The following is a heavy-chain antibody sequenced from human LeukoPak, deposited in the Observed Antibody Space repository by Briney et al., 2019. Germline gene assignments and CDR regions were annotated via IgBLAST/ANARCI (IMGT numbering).Heavy chain of an antibody. CDR2: FDPEDGET. J-gene: IGHJ4*02. V-gene: IGHV1-24*01. CDR3: AADSSTGYYYY. D-gene: IGHD3-22*01. Sequence: ASVTVSCKVSGYTLSELSIHWVRQAPGKGLEWMGGFDPEDGETIYAQKFQGRVTMTEDTSTDTAYMELSGLTSEDTAVYYCAADSSTGYYYYWGQGTLVTVSS. CDR1: GYTLSELS.